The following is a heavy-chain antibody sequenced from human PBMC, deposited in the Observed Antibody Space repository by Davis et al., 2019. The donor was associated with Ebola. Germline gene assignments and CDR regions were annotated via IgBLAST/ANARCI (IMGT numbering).Heavy chain of an antibody. CDR2: INRDGSST. J-gene: IGHJ4*02. CDR3: ATTQWLREFDN. D-gene: IGHD6-19*01. CDR1: GFTLSSYW. V-gene: IGHV3-74*01. Sequence: GDSLKISCAASGFTLSSYWVHWVRQAPGKGPVWVSRINRDGSSTGYADSVKGRFIISRDKSNNTLYLEMSSLRVDDTAVYYCATTQWLREFDNWGQGTLVTVSS.